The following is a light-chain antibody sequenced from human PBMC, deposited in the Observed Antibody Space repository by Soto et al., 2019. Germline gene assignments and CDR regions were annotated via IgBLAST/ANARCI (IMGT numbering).Light chain of an antibody. V-gene: IGLV1-47*01. CDR1: SSNIGDNS. CDR2: RNN. J-gene: IGLJ1*01. Sequence: QSVLTQPPSASGTPGHKVTISCSGSSSNIGDNSVYWHQQLPGTAPKLLIYRNNQRPSGVPDRFSGAKSGTSASLAISGLRSEDEADYYCAAWDDSLSGYVFGPGTKLTVL. CDR3: AAWDDSLSGYV.